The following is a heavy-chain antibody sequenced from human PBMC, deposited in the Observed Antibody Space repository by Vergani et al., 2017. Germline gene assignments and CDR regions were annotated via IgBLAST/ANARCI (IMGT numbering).Heavy chain of an antibody. CDR3: ARHYGGNSAAFDI. V-gene: IGHV4-39*01. CDR2: IYYSGST. CDR1: GGSISSSSYY. J-gene: IGHJ3*02. Sequence: QLQLQESGPGLVKPSETLSLTCTVSGGSISSSSYYWGWLRQPPGKGLEWIGSIYYSGSTYYNPSLKSRVTISVDTSKNQFSLKLSSVTAADTAVYYCARHYGGNSAAFDIWGQGTMVTVSS. D-gene: IGHD4-23*01.